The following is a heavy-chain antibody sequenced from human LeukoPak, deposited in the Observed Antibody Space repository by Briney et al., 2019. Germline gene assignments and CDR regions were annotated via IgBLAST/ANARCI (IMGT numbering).Heavy chain of an antibody. CDR3: ARMSGTYYGLFDF. J-gene: IGHJ4*02. CDR2: INNDGSTT. CDR1: GFSISNYG. V-gene: IGHV3-74*01. Sequence: GGSLRLSCAASGFSISNYGMHWVRQAPGKGLVWVSYINNDGSTTIHADSVKGRFTISRDNAKNTLYLQMNRVTAEDTAVYYCARMSGTYYGLFDFWGQGTLVTVSS. D-gene: IGHD1-26*01.